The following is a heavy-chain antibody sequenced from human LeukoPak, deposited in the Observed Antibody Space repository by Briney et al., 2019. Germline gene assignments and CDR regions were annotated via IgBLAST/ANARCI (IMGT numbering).Heavy chain of an antibody. J-gene: IGHJ4*02. CDR3: AKLIGSGIRWYWGPVDY. D-gene: IGHD6-13*01. CDR2: ISGRGGST. V-gene: IGHV3-23*01. Sequence: GGSLRLSCAASGFTFSSYAMSWVRQAPGKGLEWVSAISGRGGSTYYADSVKGRLSICRDNSKNLLYLQMNSLRAEYTAVYYCAKLIGSGIRWYWGPVDYWGQGTLVTVSS. CDR1: GFTFSSYA.